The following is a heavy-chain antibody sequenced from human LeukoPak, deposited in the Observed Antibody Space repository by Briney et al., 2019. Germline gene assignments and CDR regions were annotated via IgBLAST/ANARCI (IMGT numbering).Heavy chain of an antibody. CDR1: GGSFSGYY. J-gene: IGHJ3*02. D-gene: IGHD3-3*01. Sequence: SETLSLTCAVYGGSFSGYYWSWIRQPPGKGLEWIGEINHSGSTNYNPSLKSRVTISVDTSKNQFSLKLSSVTAADTAVYYCARAKLYMDFCSNAFDIWGQGTMVTVSS. V-gene: IGHV4-34*01. CDR2: INHSGST. CDR3: ARAKLYMDFCSNAFDI.